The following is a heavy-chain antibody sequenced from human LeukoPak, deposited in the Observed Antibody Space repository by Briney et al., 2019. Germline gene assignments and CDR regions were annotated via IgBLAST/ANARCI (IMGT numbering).Heavy chain of an antibody. J-gene: IGHJ4*02. CDR1: GFTYSNYW. V-gene: IGHV3-74*03. CDR2: IERDGSST. Sequence: GGSLRLSCAASGFTYSNYWMLWVRQAPGKGLVWVSRIERDGSSTTYADPVKGRFLMSRDNVKNTVDLQMNGLRAEDTAVYYCARAIYSSPPDYWGQGALVTVSS. D-gene: IGHD6-13*01. CDR3: ARAIYSSPPDY.